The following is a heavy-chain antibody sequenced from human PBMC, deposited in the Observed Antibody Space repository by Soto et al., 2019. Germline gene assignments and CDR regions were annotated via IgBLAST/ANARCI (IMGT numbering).Heavy chain of an antibody. V-gene: IGHV5-51*01. D-gene: IGHD1-7*01. CDR1: GYTFTDYW. Sequence: PGESLKISCQVSGYTFTDYWIAWVRQIPGKGLEWVGVIHCGDSTRGYSPSFQGQVTMSVDKSISTAYLQWSSLKASDTAFYYCLRHGAGTTSTGDYWGQGTLVTVSS. J-gene: IGHJ4*02. CDR2: IHCGDSTR. CDR3: LRHGAGTTSTGDY.